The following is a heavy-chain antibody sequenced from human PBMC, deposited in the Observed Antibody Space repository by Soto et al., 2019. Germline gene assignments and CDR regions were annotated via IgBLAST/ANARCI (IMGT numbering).Heavy chain of an antibody. V-gene: IGHV3-23*01. J-gene: IGHJ5*02. CDR2: ISGTGYNT. CDR3: ARRIKPNKEYNWFDP. CDR1: GFTFTSYA. Sequence: GGSLRLSCAASGFTFTSYAMNWVRLAPGKGLEWVSAISGTGYNTYYADSVKGRFTISRDNTKNTLNLQMNSLRAEDTTMYYNARRIKPNKEYNWFDPWGQGTLVTVSS. D-gene: IGHD3-10*01.